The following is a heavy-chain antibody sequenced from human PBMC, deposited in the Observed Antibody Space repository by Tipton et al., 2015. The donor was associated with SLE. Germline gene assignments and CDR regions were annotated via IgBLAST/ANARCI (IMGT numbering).Heavy chain of an antibody. V-gene: IGHV4-34*01. Sequence: TLSLTCAVYGGSFSGYYWSWIRQPPGKGLEWIGEINHSGSTNYNPSLKSRVTISVDTSKNQFSLKLSSVTAADTAVYYCARGKDIVVALDAFDIWGQGTMVTVSS. CDR1: GGSFSGYY. J-gene: IGHJ3*02. CDR2: INHSGST. CDR3: ARGKDIVVALDAFDI. D-gene: IGHD2-15*01.